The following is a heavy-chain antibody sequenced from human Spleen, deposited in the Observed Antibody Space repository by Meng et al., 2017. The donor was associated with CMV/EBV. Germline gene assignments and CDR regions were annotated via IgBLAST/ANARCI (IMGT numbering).Heavy chain of an antibody. CDR2: ISSSSSYI. Sequence: SGFTFSSDARNCVRQAPGKGVEWVLSISSSSSYIYYADSVKGRFTSYRDNAKNSLYLQMNSLGAEDTAVYYCARDRFGDYGGLPADWGQGTLVTVSS. CDR1: GFTFSSDA. V-gene: IGHV3-21*01. J-gene: IGHJ4*02. D-gene: IGHD4-23*01. CDR3: ARDRFGDYGGLPAD.